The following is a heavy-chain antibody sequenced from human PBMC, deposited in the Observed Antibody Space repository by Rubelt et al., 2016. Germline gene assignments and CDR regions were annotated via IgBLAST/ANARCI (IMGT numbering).Heavy chain of an antibody. Sequence: QVQLVQSGAEVKKPGASVKVSCKASGYTFTGYYMHWVRQAPGQGLAWMGWINPNSGGTNYAQKFQGMVTMTRDTSISTAYMELSRLRSDDTAVYYCARGAGGRYFDWYDAFDIWGQGTMVTVSS. V-gene: IGHV1-2*02. CDR1: GYTFTGYY. CDR2: INPNSGGT. D-gene: IGHD3-9*01. J-gene: IGHJ3*02. CDR3: ARGAGGRYFDWYDAFDI.